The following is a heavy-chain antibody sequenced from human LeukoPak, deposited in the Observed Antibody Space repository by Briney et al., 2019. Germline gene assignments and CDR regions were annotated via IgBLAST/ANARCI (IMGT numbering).Heavy chain of an antibody. Sequence: SETLSLTCTVSGGSISSHYWSWIRQPPGKGLEWIGYIYYSGSTNYNPSLKSRVTISVDTSKNQFSLKLSSVTAADTAVYYCARDTLTYYDSSGYHYDAFDIWGQGTMVTVSS. CDR1: GGSISSHY. CDR3: ARDTLTYYDSSGYHYDAFDI. J-gene: IGHJ3*02. CDR2: IYYSGST. D-gene: IGHD3-22*01. V-gene: IGHV4-59*11.